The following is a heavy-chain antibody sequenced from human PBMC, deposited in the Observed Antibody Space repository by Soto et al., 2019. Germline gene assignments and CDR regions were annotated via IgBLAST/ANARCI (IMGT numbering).Heavy chain of an antibody. CDR2: IYYNGNS. J-gene: IGHJ2*01. CDR3: ARHPTVTTTYTWYFDL. CDR1: GGSISSSSYY. V-gene: IGHV4-39*01. D-gene: IGHD4-17*01. Sequence: QLQLQESGPGLVKPSETLSLTCTVSGGSISSSSYYWGWIRQPPGKGLEWIGSIYYNGNSYYNPSLKSRVTISADTSKKLFSLKLRSVTAADTAVYYCARHPTVTTTYTWYFDLWGRGTLVTVSS.